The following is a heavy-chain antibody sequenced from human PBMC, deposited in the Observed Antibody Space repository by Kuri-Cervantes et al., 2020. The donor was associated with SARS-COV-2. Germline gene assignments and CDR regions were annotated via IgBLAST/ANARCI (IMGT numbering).Heavy chain of an antibody. J-gene: IGHJ3*02. CDR2: MNPNSGNT. D-gene: IGHD2-2*01. Sequence: ASAKVSCKAAGYTFTSYDINWVRQATGQGLEWMGWMNPNSGNTGYAQKFQGRVTMTRNTSVSTAYMELSSLRSEDTAVYYCARAPGRYCSSTSCARGAFDIWGQGTMVTVSS. CDR1: GYTFTSYD. V-gene: IGHV1-8*02. CDR3: ARAPGRYCSSTSCARGAFDI.